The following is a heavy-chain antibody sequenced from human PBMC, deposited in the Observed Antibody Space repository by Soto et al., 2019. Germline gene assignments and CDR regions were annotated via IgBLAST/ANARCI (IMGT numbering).Heavy chain of an antibody. V-gene: IGHV3-9*01. CDR3: AKDMPYYYDSSGYYYGDAFDI. CDR1: GFTFYDYA. Sequence: SLRLSCAASGFTFYDYAMHWVRQAPGKRLEWVSGISWNSGSIGYADSVKGRFTISRDNAKNSLYLQMNSLRAEDTALYYCAKDMPYYYDSSGYYYGDAFDIWGQGTMVTVSS. J-gene: IGHJ3*02. D-gene: IGHD3-22*01. CDR2: ISWNSGSI.